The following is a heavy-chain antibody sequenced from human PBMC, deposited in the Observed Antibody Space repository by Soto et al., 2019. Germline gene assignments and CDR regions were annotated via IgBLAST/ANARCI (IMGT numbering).Heavy chain of an antibody. V-gene: IGHV3-30-3*01. D-gene: IGHD3-22*01. CDR2: ISYDGSNK. J-gene: IGHJ4*02. CDR1: GFTLSSYA. CDR3: ARALLQNYYDSSGGLIDY. Sequence: VGSLRLSCAASGFTLSSYAMHWVRQAPGKGLEWVAVISYDGSNKYYADSVKGRFTISRDNSKNTLYLQMNSLRAEDTAVYYCARALLQNYYDSSGGLIDYWGQGTLVTVSS.